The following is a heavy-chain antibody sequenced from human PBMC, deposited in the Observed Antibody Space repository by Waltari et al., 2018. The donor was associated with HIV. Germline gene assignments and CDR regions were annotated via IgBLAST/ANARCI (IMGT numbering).Heavy chain of an antibody. V-gene: IGHV1-8*01. CDR2: MNPNSGNT. Sequence: QVQLVQSGAEVKKPGASVKVSCKASGYTFTSYDINWVRQATGQGLEWMGWMNPNSGNTGYAQKFQGRVTMTRNTSISTAYMELSSLGSEDTAVYYCARLGYCSSTSCYYYYYYGMDVWGQGTTVTVSS. CDR3: ARLGYCSSTSCYYYYYYGMDV. D-gene: IGHD2-2*01. CDR1: GYTFTSYD. J-gene: IGHJ6*02.